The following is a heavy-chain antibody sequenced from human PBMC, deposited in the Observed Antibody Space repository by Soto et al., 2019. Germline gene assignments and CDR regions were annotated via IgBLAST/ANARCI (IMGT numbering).Heavy chain of an antibody. D-gene: IGHD3-10*01. CDR3: ARDKRAPMVRGVIDY. CDR2: ISSSSSTI. V-gene: IGHV3-48*01. Sequence: GGSLRLSCAASGFTFSSYSMNWVRQAPGKGLEWVSYISSSSSTIYYADSVKGRFTISRDNAKNSLYLQMNSLRAEDTAVYYCARDKRAPMVRGVIDYWGQGTLVTVSS. CDR1: GFTFSSYS. J-gene: IGHJ4*02.